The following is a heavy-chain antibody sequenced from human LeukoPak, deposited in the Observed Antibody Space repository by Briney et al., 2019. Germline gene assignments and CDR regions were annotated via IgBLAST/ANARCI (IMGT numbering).Heavy chain of an antibody. V-gene: IGHV4-61*02. Sequence: PSQTLSLTCTVSGGSISSGSYYWSWIRQPAGKGLEWIGRIYTSGSTNYNPSLKSRVTISVDTSKNQFSLKLSSVTAADTAVYYCARGPWYDFWSGYPPTSYYMDVWGKGTTVTVSS. CDR1: GGSISSGSYY. D-gene: IGHD3-3*01. CDR2: IYTSGST. CDR3: ARGPWYDFWSGYPPTSYYMDV. J-gene: IGHJ6*03.